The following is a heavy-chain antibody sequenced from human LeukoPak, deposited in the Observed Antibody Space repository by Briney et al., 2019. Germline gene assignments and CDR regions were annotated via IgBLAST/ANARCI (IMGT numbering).Heavy chain of an antibody. D-gene: IGHD6-13*01. CDR1: GGTFSSYA. Sequence: GASVKVSCKASGGTFSSYAISWVRQAPGQGLEWMGRIIPIFGTANYAQKFQGRVTITTDESMSTAYMELSSLRSEDTAVYYCARAQPKGYSSSWYDYWGQGTLVTVSS. CDR2: IIPIFGTA. J-gene: IGHJ4*02. CDR3: ARAQPKGYSSSWYDY. V-gene: IGHV1-69*05.